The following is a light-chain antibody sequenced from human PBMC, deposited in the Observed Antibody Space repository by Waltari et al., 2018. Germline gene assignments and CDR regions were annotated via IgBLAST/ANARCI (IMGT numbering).Light chain of an antibody. CDR3: QSYDITLNAVV. CDR2: GNN. V-gene: IGLV1-40*01. Sequence: QPLPPIPPELLGYGNNKRPSGVPDRFSAYKSATSASLAITGLEAEDEADYYCQSYDITLNAVVFGAGTKVTVL. J-gene: IGLJ2*01.